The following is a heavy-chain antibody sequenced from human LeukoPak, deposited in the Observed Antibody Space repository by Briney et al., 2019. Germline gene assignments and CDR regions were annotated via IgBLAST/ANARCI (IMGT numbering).Heavy chain of an antibody. Sequence: SETLSLTCTVSGGSISSYYWSWIRQPPGKGLEWIGYIYYSGSTNYNPSLKSRVTISVDTSKNQFSLKLSSVTAADTAVYSCAKGSGSGWYGWFAPWGQGTLVTVSS. J-gene: IGHJ5*02. CDR3: AKGSGSGWYGWFAP. V-gene: IGHV4-59*01. CDR1: GGSISSYY. CDR2: IYYSGST. D-gene: IGHD6-19*01.